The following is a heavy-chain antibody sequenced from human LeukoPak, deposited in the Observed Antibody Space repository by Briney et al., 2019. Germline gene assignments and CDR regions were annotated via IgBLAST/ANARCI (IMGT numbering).Heavy chain of an antibody. J-gene: IGHJ5*02. Sequence: GGSLRLSCEVSGFTFSTYGMHWVRQAPGKGLEWVAFIRYDGSNKLYADSVKGRFTISRDNSKNTLYLQMNSLRAEDTAVYYCAKDRKGAIDPWGQGTLVTVSS. CDR3: AKDRKGAIDP. CDR1: GFTFSTYG. V-gene: IGHV3-30*02. D-gene: IGHD3-16*01. CDR2: IRYDGSNK.